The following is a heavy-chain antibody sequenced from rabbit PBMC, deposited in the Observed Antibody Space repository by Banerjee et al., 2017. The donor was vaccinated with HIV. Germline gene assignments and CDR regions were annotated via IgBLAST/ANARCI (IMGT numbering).Heavy chain of an antibody. Sequence: QEQLEESGGDLVKPGASLTLTCTASGFSFSSGYDMSWVRQAPGKGLEWIGYISSGGSTYYASWVNDRFTISRENAQNTLYLQLNSLTAADTATYFCARTGSGDYNDLWGPGTLVTVS. J-gene: IGHJ6*01. V-gene: IGHV1S33*01. CDR3: ARTGSGDYNDL. CDR1: GFSFSSGYD. D-gene: IGHD8-1*01. CDR2: ISSGGST.